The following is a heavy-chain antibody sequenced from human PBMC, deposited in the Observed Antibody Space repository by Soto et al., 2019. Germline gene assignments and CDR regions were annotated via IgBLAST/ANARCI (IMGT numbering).Heavy chain of an antibody. Sequence: SETLSLTCTVSGGSIGSSSYYWGWIRQPPGKGLEWIGSIYYSGRTYYNPSLKSRVTISVGTSKNQFSLKLSSVTAADTAVYYCERVAVAGIYYYGMDVWGQGTTVTVSS. D-gene: IGHD6-19*01. CDR2: IYYSGRT. V-gene: IGHV4-39*01. J-gene: IGHJ6*02. CDR1: GGSIGSSSYY. CDR3: ERVAVAGIYYYGMDV.